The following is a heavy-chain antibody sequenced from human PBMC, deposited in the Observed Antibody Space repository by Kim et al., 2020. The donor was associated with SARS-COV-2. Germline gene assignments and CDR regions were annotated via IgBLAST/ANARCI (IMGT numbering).Heavy chain of an antibody. D-gene: IGHD3-16*01. J-gene: IGHJ4*02. CDR2: IRPDGSDT. CDR1: GFTFRRYW. V-gene: IGHV3-74*01. CDR3: ARDLGGSANY. Sequence: GGSLRLSCAASGFTFRRYWMYWVRQVPGKGLVCVSRIRPDGSDTGYADSVKGRFTISRDNAENTLYLQMNSLRAEDTAVYYCARDLGGSANYWGQRTLVTVSS.